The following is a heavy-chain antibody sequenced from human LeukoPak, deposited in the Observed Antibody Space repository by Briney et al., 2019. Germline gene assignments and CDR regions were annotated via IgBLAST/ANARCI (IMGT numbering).Heavy chain of an antibody. CDR2: IYPGDSDT. V-gene: IGHV5-51*01. D-gene: IGHD4-23*01. J-gene: IGHJ4*02. CDR3: ARHGGGGSGGNSGFDY. CDR1: GYNFSNCL. Sequence: GESLKISCEGSGYNFSNCLIGWVRQMPGKGLEWMGIIYPGDSDTRYGPSFQGQVTISADKSISTAYLQRSSLKASDTAMYYCARHGGGGSGGNSGFDYWGQGTLVTVSS.